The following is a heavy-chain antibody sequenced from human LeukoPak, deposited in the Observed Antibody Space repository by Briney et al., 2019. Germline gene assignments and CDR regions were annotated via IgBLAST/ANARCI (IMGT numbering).Heavy chain of an antibody. CDR2: ISAYNGNT. CDR1: GYTFTSYG. V-gene: IGHV1-18*01. CDR3: ARRYCSSTSCQLYFDY. D-gene: IGHD2-2*01. J-gene: IGHJ4*02. Sequence: ASVKVSCKASGYTFTSYGISWVRQAPGQGLEWMGWISAYNGNTNYAQKLQGRVTMTTDTSTSTAYMELRSLRSDDTAVYYCARRYCSSTSCQLYFDYWGQGTLVTVSS.